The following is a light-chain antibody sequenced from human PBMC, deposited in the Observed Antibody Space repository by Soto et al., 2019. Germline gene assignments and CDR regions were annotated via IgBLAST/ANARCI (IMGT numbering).Light chain of an antibody. V-gene: IGKV3-20*01. CDR1: QSVSNNY. Sequence: EIVLTQSPGTLSLSPGERASLSCRASQSVSNNYLAWYQQKPGQAPRRLIYGASSRATGIPDRFSGSGSGTDFTLTISRLEPEDFAVYYCQQYGSSPLYTFGQGTKLEIK. CDR2: GAS. J-gene: IGKJ2*01. CDR3: QQYGSSPLYT.